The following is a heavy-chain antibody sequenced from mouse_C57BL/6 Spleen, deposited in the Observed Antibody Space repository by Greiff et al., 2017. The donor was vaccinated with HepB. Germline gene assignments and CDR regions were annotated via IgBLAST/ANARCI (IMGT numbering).Heavy chain of an antibody. CDR1: GFTFSDYG. CDR3: ARVLTGGVDAMDY. D-gene: IGHD4-1*01. CDR2: ISNLAYSI. J-gene: IGHJ4*01. V-gene: IGHV5-15*01. Sequence: EVNVVESGGGLVQPGGSLKLSCAASGFTFSDYGMAWVRQAPRKGPEWVAFISNLAYSIYYADTVTGRFTISRENAKKTLYLEMSSLRSEDTAMYYCARVLTGGVDAMDYWGQGTSVTVSS.